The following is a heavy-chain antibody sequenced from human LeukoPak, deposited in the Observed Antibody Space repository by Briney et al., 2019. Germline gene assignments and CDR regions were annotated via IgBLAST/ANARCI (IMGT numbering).Heavy chain of an antibody. CDR3: ARGGSDY. Sequence: GGSLRLSCVASGFTFSSYWMSWVRQAPGKGLEWVANIKPDGSEKFYVDSVKGRFTISRDNAKNSVYLQMNSLRVEETAIYYCARGGSDYWGQGTLVTVPS. J-gene: IGHJ4*02. CDR2: IKPDGSEK. D-gene: IGHD2-15*01. V-gene: IGHV3-7*04. CDR1: GFTFSSYW.